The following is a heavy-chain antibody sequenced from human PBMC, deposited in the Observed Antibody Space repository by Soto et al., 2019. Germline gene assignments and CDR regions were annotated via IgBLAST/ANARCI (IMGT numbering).Heavy chain of an antibody. V-gene: IGHV3-23*01. J-gene: IGHJ5*02. D-gene: IGHD1-1*01. Sequence: PGGSLRLSCAASGFTFSSSAMSWVRQAPGKGLEWVSAISGSGGSTYYADSVKGRFTISRDNSKNTLYLQMNSLRAEDTAVYYCAKDRLERRPHNWFDPWGQGTLVTVSS. CDR2: ISGSGGST. CDR1: GFTFSSSA. CDR3: AKDRLERRPHNWFDP.